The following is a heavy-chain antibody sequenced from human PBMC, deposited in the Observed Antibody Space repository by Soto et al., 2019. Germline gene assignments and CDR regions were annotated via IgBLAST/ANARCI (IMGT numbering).Heavy chain of an antibody. CDR3: ARDQGRSHYGMDV. Sequence: VQLVESGGGVVQPGRSLRLSCAASGFTFSSYGMHWVRQAPGKGLEWVAVIWYDGSNKYYADSVKGRFTISRDNSKNTLYLQMNSLRAEDTAVYYCARDQGRSHYGMDVWGQGTTVTVSS. CDR2: IWYDGSNK. J-gene: IGHJ6*02. D-gene: IGHD3-10*01. CDR1: GFTFSSYG. V-gene: IGHV3-33*01.